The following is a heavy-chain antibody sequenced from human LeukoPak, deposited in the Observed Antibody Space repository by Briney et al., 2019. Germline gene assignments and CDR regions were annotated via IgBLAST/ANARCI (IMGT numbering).Heavy chain of an antibody. CDR1: GFTFSSYA. CDR2: ISGSGGST. D-gene: IGHD6-13*01. J-gene: IGHJ5*02. CDR3: AKALYLKAGIAAAFGP. V-gene: IGHV3-23*01. Sequence: GGSLRLSCAASGFTFSSYAMSWVRQAPGKGLEWVSAISGSGGSTYYADSVKGRFTISRDNSKNTLYLQMNSLRAEDTAVYYCAKALYLKAGIAAAFGPWGQGTLVTVSS.